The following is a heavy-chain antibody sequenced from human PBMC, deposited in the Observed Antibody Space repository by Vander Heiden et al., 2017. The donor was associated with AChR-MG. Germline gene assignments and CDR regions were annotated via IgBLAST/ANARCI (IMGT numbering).Heavy chain of an antibody. V-gene: IGHV3-23*01. Sequence: EVQPLESGGGLVQPAGSLRPSCSASGFTFSSYAMSWVRQAPGKGLEWVSAISGSGGSTYYADSVKGRFTISRDNSKNTLYLQMNSLRAEDTAVYYCAKDQWKYSSLDYFDYWGQGTLVTVSS. CDR3: AKDQWKYSSLDYFDY. CDR2: ISGSGGST. CDR1: GFTFSSYA. D-gene: IGHD6-6*01. J-gene: IGHJ4*02.